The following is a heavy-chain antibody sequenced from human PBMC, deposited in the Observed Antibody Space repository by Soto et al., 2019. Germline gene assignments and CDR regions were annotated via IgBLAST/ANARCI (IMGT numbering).Heavy chain of an antibody. CDR1: GYKFGSAW. CDR3: ARQLSHICVS. CDR2: IKTGTSDI. V-gene: IGHV5-51*01. Sequence: GEALKISWKGVGYKFGSAWIGWVRQMPGKGLELMVIIKTGTSDIRYSPSCRGHVTISADEAVSTAYLQWSSLKASDTAMYYCARQLSHICVSWGQGTPVTVSS. D-gene: IGHD2-21*01. J-gene: IGHJ4*02.